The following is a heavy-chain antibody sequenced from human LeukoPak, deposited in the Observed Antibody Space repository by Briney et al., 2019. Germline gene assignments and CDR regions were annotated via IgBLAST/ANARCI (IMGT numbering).Heavy chain of an antibody. CDR1: GGSFSGYY. D-gene: IGHD2-2*01. CDR2: INHSGST. J-gene: IGHJ6*04. Sequence: PSETLSLTCAVYGGSFSGYYWSWIRQPPGKGLEWIGEINHSGSTNYYPSLKSRVTISVDTSKNPFSLKLSSVTAADTAVYYCARSPHVVVPAATAYYGMDVWGKGTTVTVSS. CDR3: ARSPHVVVPAATAYYGMDV. V-gene: IGHV4-34*01.